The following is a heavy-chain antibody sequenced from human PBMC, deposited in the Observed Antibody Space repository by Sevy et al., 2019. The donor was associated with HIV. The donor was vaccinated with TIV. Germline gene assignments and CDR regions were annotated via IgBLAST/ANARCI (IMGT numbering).Heavy chain of an antibody. D-gene: IGHD5-18*01. Sequence: GGSLRLSCAASGFTFSSYAMHWVRQAPGKGLEWVAVISYDGSNKYYADSVKGRFTISRDNSKNTLYLQINSLRAEDTAVYYCARGGEDTAPFDYWGQGTLVTVSS. CDR2: ISYDGSNK. V-gene: IGHV3-30-3*01. J-gene: IGHJ4*02. CDR3: ARGGEDTAPFDY. CDR1: GFTFSSYA.